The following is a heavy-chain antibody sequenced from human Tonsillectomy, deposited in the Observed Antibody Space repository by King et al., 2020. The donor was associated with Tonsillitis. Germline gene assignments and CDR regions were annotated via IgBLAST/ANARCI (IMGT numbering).Heavy chain of an antibody. CDR2: IYPGDSDT. CDR1: GYSFTNYW. CDR3: ARQPGDLRNFDS. V-gene: IGHV5-51*01. J-gene: IGHJ4*02. Sequence: VQLVESGAEVKKTGESLKISCKGSGYSFTNYWIGWVRQMPGKGLEWMGIIYPGDSDTRYSPSFQGQVTISADNSISTAYLQWSSLKASDTGIYYCARQPGDLRNFDSWGQGALVSVSS.